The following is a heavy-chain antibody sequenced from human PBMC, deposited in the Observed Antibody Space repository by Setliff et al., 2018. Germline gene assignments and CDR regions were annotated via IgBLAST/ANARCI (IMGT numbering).Heavy chain of an antibody. V-gene: IGHV1-18*01. Sequence: GASVKVSCKASGYTFTSYAFSWVRQAPGQGLEWMGWISACNGNTNYAQKFQGRVTLTTDTSTSTAYMELRSLRSDDTAVYYCARVIPYYSDLDYWGQGTLVTVSS. D-gene: IGHD3-22*01. CDR1: GYTFTSYA. J-gene: IGHJ4*02. CDR2: ISACNGNT. CDR3: ARVIPYYSDLDY.